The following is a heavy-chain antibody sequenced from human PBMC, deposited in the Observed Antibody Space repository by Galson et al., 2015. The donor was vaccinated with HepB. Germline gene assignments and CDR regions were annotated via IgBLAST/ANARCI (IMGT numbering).Heavy chain of an antibody. Sequence: SLRLSCAASGFTFSSYTMHWVRQAPGKGLEWVAVISYDGSNKYYADPVKGRFTISRDNSKNTLFLQMNSLRAEDTAVYYCARGRFYRQELSPNGMDVWGQGTTVTVSS. CDR1: GFTFSSYT. D-gene: IGHD6-13*01. V-gene: IGHV3-30*04. J-gene: IGHJ6*02. CDR3: ARGRFYRQELSPNGMDV. CDR2: ISYDGSNK.